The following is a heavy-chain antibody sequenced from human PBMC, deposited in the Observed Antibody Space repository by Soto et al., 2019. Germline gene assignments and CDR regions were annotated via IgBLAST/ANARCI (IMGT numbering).Heavy chain of an antibody. V-gene: IGHV3-7*01. Sequence: PGGSLRLSCAASGFTFSSYWMSWVRQAPGKGLEWVANIKQDGSEKYYVDSVKGRFTISRDNAKNSLYLQMNSLRAEDTAVYYCARDRSSGWRYYYYYGMDVWGQGTTVTVSS. J-gene: IGHJ6*02. D-gene: IGHD6-19*01. CDR3: ARDRSSGWRYYYYYGMDV. CDR2: IKQDGSEK. CDR1: GFTFSSYW.